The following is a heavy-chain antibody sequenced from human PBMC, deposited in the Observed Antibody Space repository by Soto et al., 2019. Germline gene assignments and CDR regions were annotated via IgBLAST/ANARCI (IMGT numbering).Heavy chain of an antibody. J-gene: IGHJ4*02. CDR2: ISWNRSNI. Sequence: PGGSLRLSCAASGFTFSNYGMHWARQAPGKGLEWVAGISWNRSNIGYADSVKGRFTTSRDNAKNSLYLQMNSLRPEDTALYYCVRSKGGYSYGTPFDYWGQGTLVTVSS. D-gene: IGHD5-18*01. V-gene: IGHV3-9*01. CDR3: VRSKGGYSYGTPFDY. CDR1: GFTFSNYG.